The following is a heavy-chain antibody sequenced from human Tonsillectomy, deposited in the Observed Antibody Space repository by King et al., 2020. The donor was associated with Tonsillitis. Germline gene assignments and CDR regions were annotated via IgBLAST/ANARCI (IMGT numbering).Heavy chain of an antibody. CDR2: INPSSGGT. Sequence: GQLVQSGAEVKKPGASVRVSCKASGYTFTDYYMHWVRQAPGQGLEWMGWINPSSGGTKFAQRFQGRVTMTRDTSISTAYMELNKLRSDDTAVYYCARDYGDYVGWFDPWGQGTLVTVSS. J-gene: IGHJ5*02. V-gene: IGHV1-2*02. D-gene: IGHD4-17*01. CDR1: GYTFTDYY. CDR3: ARDYGDYVGWFDP.